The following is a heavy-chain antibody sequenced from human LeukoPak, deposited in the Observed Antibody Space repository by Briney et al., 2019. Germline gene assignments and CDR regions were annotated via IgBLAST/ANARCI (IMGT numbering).Heavy chain of an antibody. CDR1: GYTFTSYD. CDR3: ATYYDSSGYYAFDI. J-gene: IGHJ3*02. Sequence: GASVTVSCTASGYTFTSYDINWVRQAPGKGLEWLGGFDPEDGETIYAQKFQGRVTMTEDTSTDTAYMELSSLRSEDTAVYYCATYYDSSGYYAFDIWGQGTMVTVSS. D-gene: IGHD3-22*01. CDR2: FDPEDGET. V-gene: IGHV1-24*01.